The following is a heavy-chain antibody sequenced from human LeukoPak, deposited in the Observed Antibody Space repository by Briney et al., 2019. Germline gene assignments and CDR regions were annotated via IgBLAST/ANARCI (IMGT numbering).Heavy chain of an antibody. CDR3: AKEKLRYFDWLYYFDY. J-gene: IGHJ4*02. CDR1: GFTFSSYN. V-gene: IGHV3-23*01. CDR2: ISGSGGST. Sequence: GGSLRLSCAASGFTFSSYNMNWVRQAPGKGLEWVSAISGSGGSTYYADSVKGRFTISRDNSKNTLYLQMNSLRAEDTAVYYCAKEKLRYFDWLYYFDYWGQGTLVTVSS. D-gene: IGHD3-9*01.